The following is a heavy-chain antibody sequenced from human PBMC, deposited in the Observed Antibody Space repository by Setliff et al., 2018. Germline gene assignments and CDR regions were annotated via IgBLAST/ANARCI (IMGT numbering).Heavy chain of an antibody. CDR1: GNTFTAYD. CDR2: MNRNSGRK. CDR3: AGGGLVLQFLEWLSRFYYIDV. V-gene: IGHV1-8*02. D-gene: IGHD3-3*01. J-gene: IGHJ6*03. Sequence: ASVKVSCKASGNTFTAYDIVWGRQATGQGVEWMGWMNRNSGRKGHPQKFQGRVTMTRNTSKSTAYMELSSLRSEDTAVYFCAGGGLVLQFLEWLSRFYYIDVWGKGTPVTVSS.